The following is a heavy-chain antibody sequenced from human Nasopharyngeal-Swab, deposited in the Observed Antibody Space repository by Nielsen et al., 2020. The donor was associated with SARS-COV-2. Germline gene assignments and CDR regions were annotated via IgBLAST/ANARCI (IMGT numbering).Heavy chain of an antibody. Sequence: GESLKISCAASGFTFSSYSMNWVRQAPGKGLEWVSSISSSSSYIYYADSVKGRFTISRDNAKNSLYLQMNSLSAEDTAVHYCVGNNWNYGGVGYWGQGTLVTVSS. CDR3: VGNNWNYGGVGY. CDR1: GFTFSSYS. CDR2: ISSSSSYI. J-gene: IGHJ4*02. D-gene: IGHD1-7*01. V-gene: IGHV3-21*01.